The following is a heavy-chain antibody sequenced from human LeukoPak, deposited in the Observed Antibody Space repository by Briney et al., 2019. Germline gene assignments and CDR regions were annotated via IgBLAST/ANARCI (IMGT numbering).Heavy chain of an antibody. CDR2: IYSGGST. Sequence: GGSLRLSCAASGFAFNTYSMNWVRQAPGKGLAWVSVIYSGGSTYYADSVKGRFTTSRDNSKNTLYLQMNSLRAEDTAVYYCARGMKYSTGWYYMDVWGKGTTVTISS. CDR1: GFAFNTYS. D-gene: IGHD6-19*01. V-gene: IGHV3-53*01. CDR3: ARGMKYSTGWYYMDV. J-gene: IGHJ6*03.